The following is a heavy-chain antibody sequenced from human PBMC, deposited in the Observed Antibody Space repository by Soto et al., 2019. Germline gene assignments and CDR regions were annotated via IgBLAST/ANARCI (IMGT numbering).Heavy chain of an antibody. D-gene: IGHD1-26*01. V-gene: IGHV4-31*03. CDR2: IYHSGMT. J-gene: IGHJ3*02. CDR1: GGSISTGGYY. Sequence: QVQLQESGPGLVKPSQTLSLTCSVSGGSISTGGYYWSWIRQHPGRGLEWIGYIYHSGMTFSNPSLQARIAISLDTSQNKFSLKLRSVTAADTAVYYCATVRWELHDAFDIWGQGTMVSFSS. CDR3: ATVRWELHDAFDI.